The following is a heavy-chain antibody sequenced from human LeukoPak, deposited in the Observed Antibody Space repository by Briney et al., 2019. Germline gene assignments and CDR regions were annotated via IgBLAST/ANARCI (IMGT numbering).Heavy chain of an antibody. V-gene: IGHV3-30*18. CDR2: ISYDGSNE. Sequence: PGGSLRLSCAASGFTFSSYGMHWVRQAPGKGLEWVTVISYDGSNEYYADSVKGRFTISRDNSKNTLYLQMNSLRAEDTAVYYCAKDAYGDYYGTDFDYWGQGTLVTVSS. D-gene: IGHD4-17*01. J-gene: IGHJ4*02. CDR1: GFTFSSYG. CDR3: AKDAYGDYYGTDFDY.